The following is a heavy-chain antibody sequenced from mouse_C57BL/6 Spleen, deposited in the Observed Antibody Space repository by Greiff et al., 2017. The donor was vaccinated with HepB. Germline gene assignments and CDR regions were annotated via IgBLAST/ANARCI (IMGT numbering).Heavy chain of an antibody. Sequence: QVQLQQPGAELVMPGASVKLSCKASGYTFTSYWMHWVKQRPGQGLEWIGEIDPSDSYTNYNQKFKGKSTLTVDKSSSTAYMQLSSLTSEDSAVYYCARGDGPLMDYWGQGTSVTVSS. J-gene: IGHJ4*01. CDR3: ARGDGPLMDY. CDR1: GYTFTSYW. CDR2: IDPSDSYT. V-gene: IGHV1-69*01. D-gene: IGHD2-3*01.